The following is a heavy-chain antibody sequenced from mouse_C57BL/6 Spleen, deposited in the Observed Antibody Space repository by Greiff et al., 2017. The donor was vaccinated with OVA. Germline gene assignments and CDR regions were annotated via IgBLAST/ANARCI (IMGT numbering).Heavy chain of an antibody. J-gene: IGHJ3*01. D-gene: IGHD1-2*01. V-gene: IGHV5-17*01. CDR1: GFTFSDYG. CDR3: AGAHFSNWFAY. Sequence: EVKLVESGGGLVKPGGSLKLSCAASGFTFSDYGMHWVRQAPEKGLEWVAYISSGSSTIYYADTVKGRFTISRDNAKNTLFLQMTSLRSEDTAMYYCAGAHFSNWFAYWGQGTLVTVSA. CDR2: ISSGSSTI.